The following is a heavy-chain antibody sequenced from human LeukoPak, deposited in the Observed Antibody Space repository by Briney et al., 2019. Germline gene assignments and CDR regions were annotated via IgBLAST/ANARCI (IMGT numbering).Heavy chain of an antibody. CDR3: ARDKISGYSGYDPTFDY. J-gene: IGHJ4*02. D-gene: IGHD5-12*01. CDR2: ISSSSSYI. V-gene: IGHV3-21*01. Sequence: GGSLRLSCAASGFTFSSYSMNWVRQAPGKGLEWVSSISSSSSYIYYADSVKGRFTISRDNAKNSLYLQMNSLRAEDTAVYYCARDKISGYSGYDPTFDYWGQGTLVTVSS. CDR1: GFTFSSYS.